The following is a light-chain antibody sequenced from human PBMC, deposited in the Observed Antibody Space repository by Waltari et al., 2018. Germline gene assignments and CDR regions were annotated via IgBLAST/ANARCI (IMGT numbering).Light chain of an antibody. Sequence: DVVMTQTPLSSPVTLGQPASISFESSQSLVHSDGNTYFSWLHPRPGQAPRLLIYKISNRLSGVPERFSGSGAGTHFTLRISRVEADDVGVYYCMQATVKPWTFGQGTKVEVK. CDR3: MQATVKPWT. CDR2: KIS. J-gene: IGKJ1*01. V-gene: IGKV2-24*01. CDR1: QSLVHSDGNTY.